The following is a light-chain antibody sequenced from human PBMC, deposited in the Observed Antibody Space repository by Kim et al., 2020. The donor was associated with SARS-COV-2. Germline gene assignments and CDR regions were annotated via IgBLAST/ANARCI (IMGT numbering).Light chain of an antibody. V-gene: IGLV3-1*01. CDR1: KLGDKY. Sequence: PGQTASITGSGDKLGDKYAGWYQQKPGQSPMLVIYQDTKRHSGIPERFSGSNSGNTATLTISGTQAMDEADYSCQAWDSSTVVFGGGTQLTVL. J-gene: IGLJ3*02. CDR3: QAWDSSTVV. CDR2: QDT.